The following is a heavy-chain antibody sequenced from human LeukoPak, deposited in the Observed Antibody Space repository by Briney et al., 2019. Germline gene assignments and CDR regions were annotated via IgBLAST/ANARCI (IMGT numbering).Heavy chain of an antibody. CDR3: LIPAMNY. CDR2: ISGRGDRT. V-gene: IGHV3-23*01. Sequence: GGSLRLSCEVSRFSFSSYAMTWVRQAPGKGLEWVSAISGRGDRTSYADSVKGRATISRDNSKNTLYLQMNSLRVEDTAVYYPLIPAMNYWGQGTLVIVSS. D-gene: IGHD2-2*01. J-gene: IGHJ4*02. CDR1: RFSFSSYA.